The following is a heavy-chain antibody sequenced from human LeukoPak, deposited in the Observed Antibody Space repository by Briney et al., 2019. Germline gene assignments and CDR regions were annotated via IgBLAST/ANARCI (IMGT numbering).Heavy chain of an antibody. CDR1: GYTFTSYG. CDR2: ISAYNGNT. J-gene: IGHJ6*02. V-gene: IGHV1-18*01. CDR3: ARVSGYGTHYYYGMDV. Sequence: ASVKVSCKASGYTFTSYGISWVRQAPGQGLEWMGWISAYNGNTNYAQKLQGRVTMTTDTSTSTAYMELRSLRSDDTAVYYCARVSGYGTHYYYGMDVWGQGTTVTVSS. D-gene: IGHD5-12*01.